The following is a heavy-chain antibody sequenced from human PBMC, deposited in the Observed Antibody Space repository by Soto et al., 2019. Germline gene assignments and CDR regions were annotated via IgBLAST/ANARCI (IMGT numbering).Heavy chain of an antibody. CDR3: ARVSSSIVVVPDYGMDV. Sequence: QVQLVQSGVEVKKPGASVKVSCKASGYTFISHGISWVRQAPGQGLEWMGWISGKNGNTNYAQKLQGRVTLTTDTSTSTAYMKLRSLRSADTAVYYCARVSSSIVVVPDYGMDVWGQGTTVTVSS. V-gene: IGHV1-18*04. J-gene: IGHJ6*02. CDR1: GYTFISHG. D-gene: IGHD2-15*01. CDR2: ISGKNGNT.